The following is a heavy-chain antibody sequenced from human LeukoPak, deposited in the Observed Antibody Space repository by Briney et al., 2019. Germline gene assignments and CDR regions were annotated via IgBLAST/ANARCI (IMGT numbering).Heavy chain of an antibody. CDR3: ARLSWPGRGSRFDP. V-gene: IGHV4-59*08. D-gene: IGHD3-16*01. J-gene: IGHJ5*02. CDR2: ISDSGST. Sequence: SETLSLTCTVSGGSISSYYWSWIRQPPGKGLEWIGYISDSGSTNSNPSLNSRATISVDTSKNQFSLQLNSVTAADTAMYYCARLSWPGRGSRFDPWGQGTLVTVSS. CDR1: GGSISSYY.